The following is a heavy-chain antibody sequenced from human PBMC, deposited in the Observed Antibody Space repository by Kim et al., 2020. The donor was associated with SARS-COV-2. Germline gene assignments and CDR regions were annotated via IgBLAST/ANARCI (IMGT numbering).Heavy chain of an antibody. J-gene: IGHJ4*02. V-gene: IGHV3-11*05. D-gene: IGHD3-3*01. CDR1: GFTFSDYY. CDR2: ISRTSSYP. CDR3: AKGTYDFWSAYHKDYFDY. Sequence: GGSLRLSCAASGFTFSDYYMSWIRQAPGKGLEWVSYISRTSSYPNYADSVKGRFTISRDNAKNSLYLQMNSLRAEDTAVYYCAKGTYDFWSAYHKDYFDYWGQGTLVTVSS.